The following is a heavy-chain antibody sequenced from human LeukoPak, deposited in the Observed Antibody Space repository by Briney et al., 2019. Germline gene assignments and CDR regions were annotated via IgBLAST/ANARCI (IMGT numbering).Heavy chain of an antibody. CDR2: ISNSSSYI. V-gene: IGHV3-21*01. D-gene: IGHD3-10*01. J-gene: IGHJ4*02. CDR3: ARDASNYYGSGSPDY. Sequence: GGSLRLFCAASGFTFSSHRMNCPRPAPGKGLEWFSSISNSSSYIYYADSVKGRFTISRDNAKNSLYLQMNSLRAEDTAVYYCARDASNYYGSGSPDYWGQGTLVTVSS. CDR1: GFTFSSHR.